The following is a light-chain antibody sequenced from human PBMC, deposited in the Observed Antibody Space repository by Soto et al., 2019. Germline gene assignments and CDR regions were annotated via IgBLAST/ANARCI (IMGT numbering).Light chain of an antibody. CDR1: QAISSH. CDR3: QQLNSYRLT. J-gene: IGKJ4*01. CDR2: VAS. Sequence: IQLTQSPSSLSASVGDRVTITCRASQAISSHLAWYQQKPGKAPKLLVYVASTLQSGVPSRFSGSGSGTNFSLSINSLQPEDFATYYCQQLNSYRLTFGGGTKVDIK. V-gene: IGKV1-9*01.